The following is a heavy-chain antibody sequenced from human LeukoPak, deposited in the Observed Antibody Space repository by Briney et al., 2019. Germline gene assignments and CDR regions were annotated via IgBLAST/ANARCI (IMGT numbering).Heavy chain of an antibody. Sequence: SETLSLTCTVSGGSISSYYWSWLRQPPGKGLEWIGYIYYSGSTNYNPSLKSRVTISVDTSKNQFSLKLSSVTAADTAVYYCARSGYCSGGSCYFSLFSEAFDIWGQGTMVTVSS. J-gene: IGHJ3*02. V-gene: IGHV4-59*01. CDR1: GGSISSYY. CDR2: IYYSGST. D-gene: IGHD2-15*01. CDR3: ARSGYCSGGSCYFSLFSEAFDI.